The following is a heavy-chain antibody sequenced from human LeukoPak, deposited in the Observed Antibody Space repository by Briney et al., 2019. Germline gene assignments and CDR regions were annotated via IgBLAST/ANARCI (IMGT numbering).Heavy chain of an antibody. CDR1: GFTFSSYA. CDR2: ISGSGGST. Sequence: GGSLRLSCAASGFTFSSYAMSWVRQAPGKGLEWVSAISGSGGSTYHADSVKGRFTISRDNSKNTLYLQMNSLRAEDTAVYYCAKAGYGSGSPFDYWGQGTLVTVSS. V-gene: IGHV3-23*01. J-gene: IGHJ4*02. CDR3: AKAGYGSGSPFDY. D-gene: IGHD3-10*01.